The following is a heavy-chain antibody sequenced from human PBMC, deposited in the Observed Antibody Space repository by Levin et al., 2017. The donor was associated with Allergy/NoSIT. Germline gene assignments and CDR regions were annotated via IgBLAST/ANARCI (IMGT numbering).Heavy chain of an antibody. CDR1: GGAFRTYT. CDR2: IIPMFGTI. D-gene: IGHD3-10*01. CDR3: AREYGGHFFDP. J-gene: IGHJ5*02. V-gene: IGHV1-69*13. Sequence: ASVKVSCKASGGAFRTYTINWVRQAPGQGLEWMGMIIPMFGTINHAQKFLDRVAISADESTSTAYMELNSLTSDDTAVYYCAREYGGHFFDPWGQGTLVTVSS.